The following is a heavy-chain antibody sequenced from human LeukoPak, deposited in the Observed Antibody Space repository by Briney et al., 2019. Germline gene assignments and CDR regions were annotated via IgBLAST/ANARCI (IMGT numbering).Heavy chain of an antibody. CDR3: ARDIGGMTTVTTDDAFDI. CDR1: GYTFTTYP. CDR2: IIPIYDTT. Sequence: ASVKVSCKASGYTFTTYPISWVRQDPGQGLEWMGGIIPIYDTTNYAQKFQGRVTVTADKSTSTAYMELSSLRSEDTAVYYCARDIGGMTTVTTDDAFDIWGQGTMVTVSS. V-gene: IGHV1-69*06. J-gene: IGHJ3*02. D-gene: IGHD4-17*01.